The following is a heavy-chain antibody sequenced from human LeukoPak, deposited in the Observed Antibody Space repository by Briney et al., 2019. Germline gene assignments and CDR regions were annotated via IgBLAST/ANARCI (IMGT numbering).Heavy chain of an antibody. V-gene: IGHV4-4*02. CDR2: VNLQGST. CDR3: AREGGPYRPLDY. J-gene: IGHJ4*02. CDR1: GGSVTNTNY. Sequence: PSETLSLTCGVSGGSVTNTNYWTWVRQPPGKGLEWIGEVNLQGSTNYNPSLMGRVAIAVDTSENHISLQLTSVTAADTAVYYCAREGGPYRPLDYSGQGTLVTVSS.